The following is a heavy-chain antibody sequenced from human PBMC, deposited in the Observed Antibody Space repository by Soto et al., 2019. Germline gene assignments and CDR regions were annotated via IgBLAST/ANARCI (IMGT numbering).Heavy chain of an antibody. J-gene: IGHJ6*03. CDR2: IYYSGST. D-gene: IGHD1-1*01. CDR1: GGSISSGGYY. Sequence: SETLSLTCTVSGGSISSGGYYWSWIRQHPGKGLEWIGYIYYSGSTNYNPSLKSRVTISVDTSKNQFSLKLSSVTAADTAVYYCARLSISWVPRPDYYYYYMDVWGKGTTVTVSS. V-gene: IGHV4-61*08. CDR3: ARLSISWVPRPDYYYYYMDV.